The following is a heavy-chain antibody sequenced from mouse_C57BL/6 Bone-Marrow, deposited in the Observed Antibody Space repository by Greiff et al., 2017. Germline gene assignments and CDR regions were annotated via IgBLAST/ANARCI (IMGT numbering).Heavy chain of an antibody. D-gene: IGHD1-1*01. J-gene: IGHJ3*01. CDR2: IHPNSGST. V-gene: IGHV1-64*01. CDR3: ARGGSSLVAY. Sequence: QVQLQQPGAELVKPGASVKLSCKASGYTFTRYWMHWVKQRPGQGLAWIGMIHPNSGSTNYNEKFKSKATLTVDKSSSTAYMQLSSLTSEDSAVYYCARGGSSLVAYWGQGTLVTVSA. CDR1: GYTFTRYW.